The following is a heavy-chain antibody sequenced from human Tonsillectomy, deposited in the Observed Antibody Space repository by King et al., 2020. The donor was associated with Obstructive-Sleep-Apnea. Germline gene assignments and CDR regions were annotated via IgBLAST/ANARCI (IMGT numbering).Heavy chain of an antibody. CDR3: ARDLYYGSGSYYNLYYYYGMDV. Sequence: QLVQSGAEVKKPGSSVKVSCKASGGTFSSYAISWVRQAPGPGLEWMGRVIPILGIANYAQKFQGRVTITAYKSTSTAYMERSSLRSEDTAVYYCARDLYYGSGSYYNLYYYYGMDVWGQGTTVTVSS. CDR1: GGTFSSYA. D-gene: IGHD3-10*01. CDR2: VIPILGIA. J-gene: IGHJ6*02. V-gene: IGHV1-69*04.